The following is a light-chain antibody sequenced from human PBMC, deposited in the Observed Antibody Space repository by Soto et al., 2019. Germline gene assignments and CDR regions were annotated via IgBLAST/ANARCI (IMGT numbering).Light chain of an antibody. J-gene: IGLJ1*01. V-gene: IGLV2-23*01. Sequence: QSVLTQPASLSGSPGQSITISCTGTSSDVGRYNLVSWYQQHPGKAPKLMIFEGSNRPSGVSNRFSGSKSGNTASLTISGLQAEDEADYYCCSYAGSSTNYVFGIGTKVTVL. CDR2: EGS. CDR3: CSYAGSSTNYV. CDR1: SSDVGRYNL.